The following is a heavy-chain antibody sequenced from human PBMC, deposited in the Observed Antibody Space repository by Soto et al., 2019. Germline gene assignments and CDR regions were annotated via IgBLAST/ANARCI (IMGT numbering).Heavy chain of an antibody. J-gene: IGHJ4*02. D-gene: IGHD6-6*01. V-gene: IGHV3-48*02. CDR3: ARDLDPRLTLNIAARGFDY. CDR2: ISSSSSTI. CDR1: GFTFSSYS. Sequence: GGSLRLSCAASGFTFSSYSMNWVRQAPGKGLEWVSYISSSSSTIYYADSVKGRFTISRDNAKNSLYLQMNSLRDEDTAVYYCARDLDPRLTLNIAARGFDYWGQGTLVTVSS.